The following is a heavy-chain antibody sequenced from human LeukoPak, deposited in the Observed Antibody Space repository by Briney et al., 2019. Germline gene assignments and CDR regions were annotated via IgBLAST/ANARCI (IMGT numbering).Heavy chain of an antibody. V-gene: IGHV4-59*08. CDR1: DDSISSYY. CDR2: IYYSGST. CDR3: ASHPRESSGWGHALDI. J-gene: IGHJ3*02. D-gene: IGHD6-19*01. Sequence: SETLSLTCTVSDDSISSYYWSWIRQPPGKGLEWIGHIYYSGSTKYNPSLKSRATILLDTSKNHVSLKLRSVTAADTAVYYCASHPRESSGWGHALDIWGQGTMVIVS.